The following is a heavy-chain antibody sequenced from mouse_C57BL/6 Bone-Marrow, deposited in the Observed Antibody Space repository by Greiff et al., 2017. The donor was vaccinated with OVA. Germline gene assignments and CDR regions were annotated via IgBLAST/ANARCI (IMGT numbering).Heavy chain of an antibody. CDR2: IYPRGGNT. V-gene: IGHV1-81*01. D-gene: IGHD2-4*01. Sequence: VQLQQSGAELVRPGASVKLSCKASGYTFTSYGISWVKQRTGQGLEWFGEIYPRGGNTYYNEKLKGKATLTADKSSSTAYMELRCLTSEDSAVYICARGDYDDGRYWYFDVWGTGTTVTVSS. CDR3: ARGDYDDGRYWYFDV. CDR1: GYTFTSYG. J-gene: IGHJ1*03.